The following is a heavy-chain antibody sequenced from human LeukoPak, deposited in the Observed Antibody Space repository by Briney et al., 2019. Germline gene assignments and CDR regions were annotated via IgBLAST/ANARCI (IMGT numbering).Heavy chain of an antibody. Sequence: SETLSLTCTVSAGSISTFYWSWIRQPPGKGLEWIGNIFYSGSTNYNPSLKSRVIMSVDTSKNQFSLKLNSVTAADTAVYYCARKYYYYDSSGYYTYFDYWGQGTLVTVSS. CDR3: ARKYYYYDSSGYYTYFDY. V-gene: IGHV4-59*01. J-gene: IGHJ4*02. CDR2: IFYSGST. D-gene: IGHD3-22*01. CDR1: AGSISTFY.